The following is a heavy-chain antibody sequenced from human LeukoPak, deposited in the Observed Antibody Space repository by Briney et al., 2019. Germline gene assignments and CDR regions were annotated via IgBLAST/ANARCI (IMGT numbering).Heavy chain of an antibody. V-gene: IGHV4-34*01. D-gene: IGHD4-23*01. CDR2: INHSGNT. CDR3: ARKAVGDTSNYFDF. Sequence: PSETLSLTCAVYGGSFIGNYWTWIRQPPGKGLEWIGEINHSGNTNYNPSLKSRVTISVDTPKNQISLKLSSVTAADTAVYYCARKAVGDTSNYFDFWGQGTLVTVSS. CDR1: GGSFIGNY. J-gene: IGHJ4*02.